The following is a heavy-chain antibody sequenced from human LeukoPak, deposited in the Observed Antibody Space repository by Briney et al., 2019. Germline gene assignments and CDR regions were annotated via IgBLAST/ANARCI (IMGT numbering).Heavy chain of an antibody. D-gene: IGHD2-21*01. CDR3: AKHEGVISDYFDY. V-gene: IGHV3-23*01. Sequence: GGSLRLSCAASGFTFSNSAMSWVRQAPGKGLEWVSVISGRGDNTYYADSVKGRFTISRDNSKNTLSLQMSSLRAEDTAVYFCAKHEGVISDYFDYWGQGTLVTVSS. CDR2: ISGRGDNT. CDR1: GFTFSNSA. J-gene: IGHJ4*02.